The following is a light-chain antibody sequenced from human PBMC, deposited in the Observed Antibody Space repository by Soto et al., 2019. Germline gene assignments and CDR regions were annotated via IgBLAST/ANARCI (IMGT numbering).Light chain of an antibody. J-gene: IGLJ2*01. CDR1: SSNIGSNF. CDR2: KNN. Sequence: QSLLTQPPSASGTPGQRVTISCSGGSSNIGSNFVYWYQQLPGTAPKLLIYKNNQRPSGVPDRFSGSKSGTSASLAISGLRSDDEADYYCAAWDDSLSGYVVFGGGTKLTVL. V-gene: IGLV1-47*01. CDR3: AAWDDSLSGYVV.